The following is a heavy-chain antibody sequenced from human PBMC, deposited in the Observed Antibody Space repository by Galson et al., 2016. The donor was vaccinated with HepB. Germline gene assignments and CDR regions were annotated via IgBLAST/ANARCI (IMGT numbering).Heavy chain of an antibody. CDR1: GFTFSSYA. CDR3: AKGGVVGGMLPGD. Sequence: SLRLSCAASGFTFSSYALTWVRQAPGGGLEWVSDISGRGDSTHYADSVKGRFTISRDNSANTLYLQMNSLRVEDTAIYYCAKGGVVGGMLPGDWGQGTLVTVSS. V-gene: IGHV3-23*01. CDR2: ISGRGDST. D-gene: IGHD1-26*01. J-gene: IGHJ4*02.